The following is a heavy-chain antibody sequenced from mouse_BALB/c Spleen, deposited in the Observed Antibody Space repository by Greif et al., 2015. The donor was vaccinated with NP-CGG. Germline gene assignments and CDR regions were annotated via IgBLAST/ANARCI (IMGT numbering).Heavy chain of an antibody. CDR3: IRGYGSSYDYFDY. V-gene: IGHV1-5*01. Sequence: EVQLQQSGTVLARPGASVKMSCKASGYTFTSYWMHWVKQRPGQGLEWIGAIYPGNSDTSYNQKFKGKAKLTAVTSASTAYMELSSLTNEDSAVYYCIRGYGSSYDYFDYWGQGTTLTVSS. J-gene: IGHJ2*01. D-gene: IGHD1-1*01. CDR2: IYPGNSDT. CDR1: GYTFTSYW.